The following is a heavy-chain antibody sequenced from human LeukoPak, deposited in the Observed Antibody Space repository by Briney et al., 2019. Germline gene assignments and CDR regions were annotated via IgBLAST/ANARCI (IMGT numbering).Heavy chain of an antibody. Sequence: SETLSLPCTVSGGSISGYSWTWIRQPPGKGLEWIGYIYYSGSTNYNPSLKSRVTISVDTSKNQFSLRLSSVTAADTAVYYCARAPPYGDHYGMDVWGQGTTVTVSS. V-gene: IGHV4-59*01. D-gene: IGHD4-17*01. CDR1: GGSISGYS. J-gene: IGHJ6*02. CDR2: IYYSGST. CDR3: ARAPPYGDHYGMDV.